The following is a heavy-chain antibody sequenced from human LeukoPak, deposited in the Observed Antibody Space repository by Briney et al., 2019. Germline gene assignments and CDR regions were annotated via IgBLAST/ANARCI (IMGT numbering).Heavy chain of an antibody. D-gene: IGHD2-2*01. CDR3: ARRRVVPAAIMYYYYMDV. J-gene: IGHJ6*03. CDR1: GGSISSYY. V-gene: IGHV4-4*09. CDR2: IYTSGST. Sequence: SETLSLTCTVSGGSISSYYWSWIRQPPGKGLEWIGYIYTSGSTNYNPSLKSRVTISVDTSKNQFSLKLSSVTAADTAVYYCARRRVVPAAIMYYYYMDVWGKGTTVIVSS.